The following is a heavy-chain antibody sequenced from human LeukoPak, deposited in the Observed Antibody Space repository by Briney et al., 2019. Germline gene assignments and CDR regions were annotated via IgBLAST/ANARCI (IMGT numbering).Heavy chain of an antibody. CDR3: AKSLDYYYYMDV. CDR2: IRYDGRNK. CDR1: GFTFSSYG. J-gene: IGHJ6*03. V-gene: IGHV3-30*02. Sequence: GRSLRLSCAASGFTFSSYGMYWVRQAPDTGLEGVPFIRYDGRNKYYADSVKGRFTISRDNSKNTLYLQMNSLRAEDTAVYYCAKSLDYYYYMDVWGKGTTVTVSS.